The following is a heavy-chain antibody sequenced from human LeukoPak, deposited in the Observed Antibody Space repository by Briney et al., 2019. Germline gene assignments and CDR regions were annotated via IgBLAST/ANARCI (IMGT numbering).Heavy chain of an antibody. CDR2: IWYDRSNK. V-gene: IGHV3-33*01. CDR1: GFTFSSYG. CDR3: AIIGGRLGHDY. D-gene: IGHD1-26*01. J-gene: IGHJ4*02. Sequence: GGSLRLSCAASGFTFSSYGMHWVRQAPGKGLEWVAVIWYDRSNKYYADSVKGRFTISRDNSKNTLYLQMNSLRAEDTAVYYCAIIGGRLGHDYWGQGTLVTVSS.